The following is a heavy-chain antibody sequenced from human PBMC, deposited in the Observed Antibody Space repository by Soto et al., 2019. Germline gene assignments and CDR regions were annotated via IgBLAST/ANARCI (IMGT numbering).Heavy chain of an antibody. Sequence: QVQLQESGPGLVKPSGTLSLTCAVSGGSISSSNWWSWVRQPPGKGLEWIGEIYHSGSTNYTPSLERRVTISVDKSKYQFSLKLGSVTDADTALYYCASDRCSSTSCLRKYWDIDLWGRGTLVTVSS. CDR3: ASDRCSSTSCLRKYWDIDL. V-gene: IGHV4-4*02. J-gene: IGHJ2*01. D-gene: IGHD2-2*01. CDR2: IYHSGST. CDR1: GGSISSSNW.